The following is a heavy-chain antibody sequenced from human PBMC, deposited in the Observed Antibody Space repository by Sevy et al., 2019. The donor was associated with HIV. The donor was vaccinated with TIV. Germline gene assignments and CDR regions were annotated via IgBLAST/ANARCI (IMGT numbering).Heavy chain of an antibody. D-gene: IGHD2-2*01. CDR1: GFTFSSYW. J-gene: IGHJ4*02. V-gene: IGHV3-7*03. Sequence: VGSLRLSCAASGFTFSSYWMSWVRQAPGKGLEWVANIKQDGSEKYYVDSVKGRFTISRDNAKNSLYLQMNSLRAEDTAVYYCARVGDEDCSSTSCFWAFDYWGQGTLVTVSS. CDR3: ARVGDEDCSSTSCFWAFDY. CDR2: IKQDGSEK.